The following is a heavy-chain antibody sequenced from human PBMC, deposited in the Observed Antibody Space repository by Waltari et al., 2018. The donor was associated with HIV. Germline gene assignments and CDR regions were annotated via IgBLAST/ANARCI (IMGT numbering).Heavy chain of an antibody. D-gene: IGHD2-21*02. CDR1: GFTVSSNY. CDR3: ASIAYCGGDCYPRGMDV. J-gene: IGHJ6*02. Sequence: EVQLVESGGGLVQPGGSLRLSCAASGFTVSSNYMSWVRRAPGKGLEWVLVIYSCGSTYYAYSVKGRFTISRDNSKNTLYLQMNSLRAEDTAVYYCASIAYCGGDCYPRGMDVWGQGTTVTVSS. CDR2: IYSCGST. V-gene: IGHV3-66*01.